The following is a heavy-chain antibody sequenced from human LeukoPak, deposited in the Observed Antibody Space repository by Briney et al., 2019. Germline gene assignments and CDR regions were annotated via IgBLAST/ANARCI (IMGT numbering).Heavy chain of an antibody. CDR2: IYTSGST. CDR1: GGSISSGSYY. D-gene: IGHD4-11*01. CDR3: ARGRPRLAVTIDH. V-gene: IGHV4-61*02. Sequence: SQTLSLSCTVSGGSISSGSYYWRWIRQPAGKGLEWIGRIYTSGSTNYNPALKSRVTISVDTSKNQFSLKRSSVTAADTAVYYCARGRPRLAVTIDHWGQGTLVTVSS. J-gene: IGHJ4*02.